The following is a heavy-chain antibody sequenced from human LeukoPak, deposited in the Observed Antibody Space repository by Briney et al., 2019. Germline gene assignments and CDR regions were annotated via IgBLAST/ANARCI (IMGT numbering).Heavy chain of an antibody. J-gene: IGHJ4*02. D-gene: IGHD4/OR15-4a*01. V-gene: IGHV3-30*02. Sequence: GGSLRLSCEASGFIFSSYGMHWVRQAPGKGPEWVAFIRYDGSNKYTADFVKGRFIISRDNSKNTLYLHMNSLRTEDTAVYYCARRAGAYSHPYWGQGTLVTVSS. CDR2: IRYDGSNK. CDR1: GFIFSSYG. CDR3: ARRAGAYSHPY.